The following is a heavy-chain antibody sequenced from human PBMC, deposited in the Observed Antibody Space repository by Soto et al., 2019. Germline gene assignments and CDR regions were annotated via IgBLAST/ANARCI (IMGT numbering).Heavy chain of an antibody. CDR2: IYYSGST. V-gene: IGHV4-31*03. CDR1: GGSISSGGYY. D-gene: IGHD5-12*01. CDR3: ARDPRYSGYDRTIDYGMDV. J-gene: IGHJ6*02. Sequence: PSETLSLTCTVSGGSISSGGYYWSWIRQHPGKGLEWIGYIYYSGSTYYNPSLKSRVTISVDTSKNQFSLKLSSVTAADTAVYYCARDPRYSGYDRTIDYGMDVWGQGTTVTVSS.